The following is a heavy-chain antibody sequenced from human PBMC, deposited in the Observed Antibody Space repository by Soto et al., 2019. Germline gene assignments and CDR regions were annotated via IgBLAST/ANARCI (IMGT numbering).Heavy chain of an antibody. CDR3: TTSGRTWPYSLDF. Sequence: SESLSLTCAVYGVSFNSYLANWVRQPPGKGLEWIGEATPYGRSNYNPSLKSRVTLSEDTSKSQFSLEVRSRTAADTAGYCCTTSGRTWPYSLDFWGQGAMVTVSS. CDR2: ATPYGRS. V-gene: IGHV4-34*01. CDR1: GVSFNSYL. J-gene: IGHJ3*01. D-gene: IGHD2-21*01.